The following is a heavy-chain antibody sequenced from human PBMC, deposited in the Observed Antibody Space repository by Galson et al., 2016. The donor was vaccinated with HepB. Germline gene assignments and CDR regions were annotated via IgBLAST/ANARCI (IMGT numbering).Heavy chain of an antibody. J-gene: IGHJ4*02. CDR1: GFTFSNVW. Sequence: SLRLSCAASGFTFSNVWMNWVRQAPGKGLTWVGRIKSKVDSGTADYAAPVKGRFTISGDDSKNTLYLQMTSLKTEDTAVYYCTTVLSTASMSGWYDWGFDSWGQGTLVTVSS. V-gene: IGHV3-15*07. CDR2: IKSKVDSGTA. CDR3: TTVLSTASMSGWYDWGFDS. D-gene: IGHD6-19*01.